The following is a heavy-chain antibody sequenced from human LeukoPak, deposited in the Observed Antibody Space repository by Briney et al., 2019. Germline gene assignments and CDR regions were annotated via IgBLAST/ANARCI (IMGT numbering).Heavy chain of an antibody. CDR2: IYSGGNT. D-gene: IGHD2-21*02. V-gene: IGHV3-53*01. Sequence: PGGSLRLSCAASGFTVSSNYMSWVRQAPGKGLEWVSVIYSGGNTYYADSVKGRFTISRDNSKNTLYLQMNSLRAEDTAVYYCARDRLGDSYHHYNNPFWGQGTLVTVSS. J-gene: IGHJ4*02. CDR3: ARDRLGDSYHHYNNPF. CDR1: GFTVSSNY.